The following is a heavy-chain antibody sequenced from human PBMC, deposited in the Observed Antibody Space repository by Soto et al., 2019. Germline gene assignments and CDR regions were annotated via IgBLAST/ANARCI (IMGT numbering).Heavy chain of an antibody. V-gene: IGHV4-39*01. CDR1: GGSISSSSYY. CDR2: IFYSGST. Sequence: SETLSLTCTVSGGSISSSSYYWGWIRQPPGKGLEWIGNIFYSGSTYYNPSLKSRVTISVDTSKNQFSLKLSSVTAADTAVYYCARQPIRGNFDYWGQGTLVTVSS. J-gene: IGHJ4*02. D-gene: IGHD3-3*02. CDR3: ARQPIRGNFDY.